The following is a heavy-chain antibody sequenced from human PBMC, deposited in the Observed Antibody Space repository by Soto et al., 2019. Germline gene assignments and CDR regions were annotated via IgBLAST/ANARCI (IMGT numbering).Heavy chain of an antibody. D-gene: IGHD3-22*01. V-gene: IGHV1-2*02. J-gene: IGHJ3*02. CDR2: INPNSGGT. CDR3: ARERRYYDSSGYYRAFDI. Sequence: QVQLVQSGAEVKKPGASVKVSCKASGYTFTGYYMHWVRQAPGQGLEWMGWINPNSGGTNYAQKSQGRVTMTRDTSISTAYMELSRLRSDDTAVYYCARERRYYDSSGYYRAFDIWGQGTMVTVSS. CDR1: GYTFTGYY.